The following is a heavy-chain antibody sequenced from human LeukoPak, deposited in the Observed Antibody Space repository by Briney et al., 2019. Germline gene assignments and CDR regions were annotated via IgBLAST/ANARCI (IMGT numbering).Heavy chain of an antibody. CDR1: GFTFSDYW. CDR2: IKQDGSAK. V-gene: IGHV3-7*01. J-gene: IGHJ4*02. Sequence: GGSLRLSCTASGFTFSDYWMTWVRQAPGEGLEWVANIKQDGSAKYYVDSVKGRFTISRDNAKNSLYLQMDSLRVEDTATYYCARWRGSTSERSDYWGQGTLVTVSS. CDR3: ARWRGSTSERSDY. D-gene: IGHD2-2*01.